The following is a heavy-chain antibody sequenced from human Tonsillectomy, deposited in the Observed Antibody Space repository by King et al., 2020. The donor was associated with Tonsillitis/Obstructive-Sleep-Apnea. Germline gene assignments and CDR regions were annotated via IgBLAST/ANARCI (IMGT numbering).Heavy chain of an antibody. Sequence: VQLVESGAEVKKPGDSVKVSCTASGYTFTTYGICWVRQAPGQGLEWMGWIRPYNGNTNYPQKYQGRVTMTTDTSTSTAYMELRSLRSDDTAVYYCATSVSYRLNPTNNSFDPWGPGTLVTVSS. D-gene: IGHD1-26*01. V-gene: IGHV1-18*01. CDR3: ATSVSYRLNPTNNSFDP. CDR1: GYTFTTYG. J-gene: IGHJ5*02. CDR2: IRPYNGNT.